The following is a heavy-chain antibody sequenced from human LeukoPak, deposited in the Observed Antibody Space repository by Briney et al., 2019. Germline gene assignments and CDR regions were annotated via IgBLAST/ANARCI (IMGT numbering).Heavy chain of an antibody. CDR2: IYHDGSNQ. J-gene: IGHJ5*01. Sequence: PGGSLRLSCAASGFTFSSYGMHWVRQAPGKGLGWVAVIYHDGSNQYYRDSVKGRFSISRDNSRNTVFLQMNSLTAEDTAVYFCARADSGVDYYHVFDSWGQGTRVTVSS. CDR1: GFTFSSYG. CDR3: ARADSGVDYYHVFDS. D-gene: IGHD3-22*01. V-gene: IGHV3-33*08.